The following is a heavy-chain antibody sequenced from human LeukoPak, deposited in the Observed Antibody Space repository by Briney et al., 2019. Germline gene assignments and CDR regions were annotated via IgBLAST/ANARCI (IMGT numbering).Heavy chain of an antibody. CDR1: GFTFSSYS. CDR3: ARAVLAVAGTRTPDFQH. CDR2: ISSSSSYI. V-gene: IGHV3-21*01. Sequence: GGSLRLSCAASGFTFSSYSMNWVRQAPGKGLEWVSSISSSSSYIYYADSVKGPFTISRDNAKNSLYLQMNSLRAEDTAVYYCARAVLAVAGTRTPDFQHWGQGTLVTVSS. D-gene: IGHD6-19*01. J-gene: IGHJ1*01.